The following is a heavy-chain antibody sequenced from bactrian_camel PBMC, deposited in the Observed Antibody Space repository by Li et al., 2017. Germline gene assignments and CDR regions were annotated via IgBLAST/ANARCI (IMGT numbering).Heavy chain of an antibody. CDR1: GDSSSRYC. Sequence: HVQLVESGGGSVQAGGSLRLSCVVSGDSSSRYCMGWFRQAPGKERESIARVDIDDRTTFSESVKGRFTSSQDKAKNTLYLQMNNLRPEDTAMYYCAADTSAGCYGDIERLSAHIGQGTQVTVS. J-gene: IGHJ4*01. CDR2: VDIDDRT. D-gene: IGHD3*01. V-gene: IGHV3S55*01.